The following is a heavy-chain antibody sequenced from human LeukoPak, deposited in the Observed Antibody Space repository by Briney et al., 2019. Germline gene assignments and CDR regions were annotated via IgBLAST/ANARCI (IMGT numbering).Heavy chain of an antibody. V-gene: IGHV3-53*01. CDR2: IYSGGST. Sequence: PGGFLRLSCAASGFTVSSNYMSWVRQAPGKGLEWVSVIYSGGSTYYADSVKGRFTISRDNSKNTLYLQMNSLRAEDTAVYYCARDGFSSGYPYDAFDIWGQGTMVTVSS. CDR3: ARDGFSSGYPYDAFDI. J-gene: IGHJ3*02. CDR1: GFTVSSNY. D-gene: IGHD3-22*01.